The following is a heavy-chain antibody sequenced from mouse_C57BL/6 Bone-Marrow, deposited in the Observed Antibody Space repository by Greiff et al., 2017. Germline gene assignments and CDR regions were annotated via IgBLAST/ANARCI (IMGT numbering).Heavy chain of an antibody. D-gene: IGHD2-1*01. CDR3: ARGDYGNYDAMDD. V-gene: IGHV1-85*01. Sequence: QVQLKESGPELVKPGASVKLSCKASGYTFTSYDINWVKQRPGQGLEWIGWIYPRDGSTKYNEKFKGKATLTVDTSSSTAYMELRSLTSEDSAVYFCARGDYGNYDAMDDWGKGTSVTVSS. CDR2: IYPRDGST. J-gene: IGHJ4*01. CDR1: GYTFTSYD.